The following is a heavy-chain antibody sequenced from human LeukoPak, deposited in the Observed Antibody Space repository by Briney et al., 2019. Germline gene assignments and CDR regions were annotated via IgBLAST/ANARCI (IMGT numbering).Heavy chain of an antibody. CDR2: INHSGST. J-gene: IGHJ4*02. Sequence: SETLSLTCAVYGGSFGDYYWSWIRQPPGKGLEWIGEINHSGSTNYNPSLKSRVTLSVDTSKNQFSLQLSSVTAADTAVYYCASLTDSSNRFTFDFWGQGTLVTVSS. D-gene: IGHD6-13*01. CDR3: ASLTDSSNRFTFDF. V-gene: IGHV4-34*01. CDR1: GGSFGDYY.